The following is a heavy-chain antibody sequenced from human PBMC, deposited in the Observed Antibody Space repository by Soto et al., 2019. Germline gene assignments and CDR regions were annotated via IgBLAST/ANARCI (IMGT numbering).Heavy chain of an antibody. Sequence: QVQLVQSGAEVKKPGSSVKVSCKASGGTFSSYAISWVRQAPGQRLEWMGWINAGNGNTKYSQKFQGRVTITRDTSASTAYMELSSLRSEDTAVYYCASDLGVYGDYGGGYWGQGTLVTVSS. D-gene: IGHD4-17*01. V-gene: IGHV1-3*01. J-gene: IGHJ4*02. CDR3: ASDLGVYGDYGGGY. CDR1: GGTFSSYA. CDR2: INAGNGNT.